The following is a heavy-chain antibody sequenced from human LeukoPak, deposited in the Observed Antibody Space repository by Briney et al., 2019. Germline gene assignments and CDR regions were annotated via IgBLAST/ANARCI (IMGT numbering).Heavy chain of an antibody. J-gene: IGHJ4*02. CDR1: GRPFSATE. CDR3: TTYRSGHY. D-gene: IGHD5-18*01. Sequence: PGGSLRLSCVVLGRPFSATEMHWVRQASGKGLEWVGRVQTKPNSYATAYAASLKGRFTISRDDSINTAYLQMNSLRAEDTAVYYCTTYRSGHYWGPGTLVTVSS. V-gene: IGHV3-73*01. CDR2: VQTKPNSYAT.